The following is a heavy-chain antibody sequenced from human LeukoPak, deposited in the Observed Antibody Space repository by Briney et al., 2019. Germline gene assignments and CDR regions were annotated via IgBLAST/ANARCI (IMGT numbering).Heavy chain of an antibody. CDR3: AKDKVGEPGYYYYYYGMDV. CDR1: GFTFDDYA. Sequence: GGSLRLSCAASGFTFDDYAMHWVRQAPGKGLEWVSLISGDGGSTYYADSVKGRFTISRDNSKNSLYLQMNSPRTEDTALYYCAKDKVGEPGYYYYYYGMDVWGQGTTVTVSS. J-gene: IGHJ6*02. CDR2: ISGDGGST. V-gene: IGHV3-43*02. D-gene: IGHD3-10*01.